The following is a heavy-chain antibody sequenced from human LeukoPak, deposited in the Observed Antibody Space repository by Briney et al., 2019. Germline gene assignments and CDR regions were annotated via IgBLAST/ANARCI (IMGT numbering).Heavy chain of an antibody. CDR1: GGSISSGDYY. V-gene: IGHV4-30-4*08. J-gene: IGHJ4*02. D-gene: IGHD3-3*01. Sequence: PSQTLSLTCTVSGGSISSGDYYWSWIRQPPGKGLEWIGYIYYSGSTYYNPSLKSRVTISVDTSKNQFSLKLSSVTAADTAVYYCARSSADYDFWSGYPLQFDYWGQGTLVTVSS. CDR2: IYYSGST. CDR3: ARSSADYDFWSGYPLQFDY.